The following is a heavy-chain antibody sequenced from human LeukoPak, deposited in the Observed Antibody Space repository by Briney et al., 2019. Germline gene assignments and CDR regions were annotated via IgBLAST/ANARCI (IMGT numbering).Heavy chain of an antibody. J-gene: IGHJ4*02. CDR2: ISSSSSYI. Sequence: PGGSLRLSCAASGFTFSSYSMNWVRQAPGKRLEWVSSISSSSSYIYYADSVKGRFTISRDNAKNSLYLQMNSLRAEDTAVYYCASLAYGDYATTSDYWGQGTLVTVSS. D-gene: IGHD4-17*01. V-gene: IGHV3-21*01. CDR3: ASLAYGDYATTSDY. CDR1: GFTFSSYS.